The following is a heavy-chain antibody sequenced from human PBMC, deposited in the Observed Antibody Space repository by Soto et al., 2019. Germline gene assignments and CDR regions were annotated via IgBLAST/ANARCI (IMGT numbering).Heavy chain of an antibody. Sequence: SETLSLTCTVSGGSISSSSYYWGWIRQPPGKGLEWIGSIYYSGSTYYNPSLKSRVTISVDTSKNQFSLKLSSVTAADTAVYHCARRHYYDSSGYQILYYFDYWGQGTLVTVSS. CDR2: IYYSGST. CDR3: ARRHYYDSSGYQILYYFDY. V-gene: IGHV4-39*01. D-gene: IGHD3-22*01. CDR1: GGSISSSSYY. J-gene: IGHJ4*02.